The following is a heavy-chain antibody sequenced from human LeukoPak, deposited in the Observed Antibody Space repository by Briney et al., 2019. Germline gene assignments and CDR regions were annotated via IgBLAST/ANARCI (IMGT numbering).Heavy chain of an antibody. CDR2: IANDGSKQ. V-gene: IGHV3-30*18. Sequence: RSLRLSCAASGFTFSHFGMHWVRQSPDKGLEWVAVIANDGSKQFYADSVKGRFIISRANSENTLYLEMNSLRTEDTAMYYCAKDGIGVTHMNGIWTFDLWGQGTLVTVSS. CDR1: GFTFSHFG. D-gene: IGHD6-19*01. J-gene: IGHJ4*02. CDR3: AKDGIGVTHMNGIWTFDL.